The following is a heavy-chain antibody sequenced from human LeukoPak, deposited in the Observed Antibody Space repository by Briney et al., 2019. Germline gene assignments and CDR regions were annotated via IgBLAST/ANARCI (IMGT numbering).Heavy chain of an antibody. CDR3: APQGGAAAGTDY. CDR2: IIPILGIA. V-gene: IGHV1-69*02. Sequence: GASVKVSCKASGFTFSAYYMHWVRQAPGQGLEWMGRIIPILGIANYAQKFQGRVTITADKSTSTAYMELSSLRSEDTAVYYCAPQGGAAAGTDYWGQGTLVTVSS. CDR1: GFTFSAYY. J-gene: IGHJ4*02. D-gene: IGHD6-13*01.